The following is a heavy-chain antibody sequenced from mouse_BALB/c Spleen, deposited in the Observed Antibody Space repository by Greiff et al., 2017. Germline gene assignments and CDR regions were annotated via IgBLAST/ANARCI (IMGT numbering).Heavy chain of an antibody. Sequence: VQLKESGAELVKPGASVKLSCTASGFNIKDTYMNWVKQRPEQGLEWIGRIDPANGNTKYDPKFQGKATITADTSSNTAYLQLSSLTSEDTAVYYCASYGSSYNEFDYWGQGTTLTVSS. D-gene: IGHD1-1*01. CDR3: ASYGSSYNEFDY. J-gene: IGHJ2*01. V-gene: IGHV14-3*02. CDR1: GFNIKDTY. CDR2: IDPANGNT.